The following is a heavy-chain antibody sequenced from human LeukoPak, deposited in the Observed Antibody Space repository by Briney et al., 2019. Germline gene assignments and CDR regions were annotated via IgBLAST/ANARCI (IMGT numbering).Heavy chain of an antibody. V-gene: IGHV3-21*01. CDR3: ARDPTTVTTSYYYYYMDV. J-gene: IGHJ6*03. CDR2: ITSSGTYI. D-gene: IGHD4-17*01. Sequence: PGGSLRLSCAASGFTFNNYNMNWVRQAPGKALEWVSSITSSGTYIFYADSVKGRFTISRDNAKNTLYLQMNSLRAEDTAVYYCARDPTTVTTSYYYYYMDVWGKGTTVTVSS. CDR1: GFTFNNYN.